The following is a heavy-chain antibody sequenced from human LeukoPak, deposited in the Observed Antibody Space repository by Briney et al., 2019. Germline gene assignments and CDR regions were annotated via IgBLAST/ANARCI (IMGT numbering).Heavy chain of an antibody. V-gene: IGHV3-64*05. CDR1: GFAFSRYG. J-gene: IGHJ4*02. CDR2: ISSSGGST. D-gene: IGHD4-17*01. CDR3: VKDRGGDSVFDY. Sequence: GGSLRLSCSASGFAFSRYGMHWVRQAPGKGLEYVSSISSSGGSTNYADSVKGRFTISRDNSKNTLYVDMSSLRPEDTAVYYCVKDRGGDSVFDYWGQGTLVPVSS.